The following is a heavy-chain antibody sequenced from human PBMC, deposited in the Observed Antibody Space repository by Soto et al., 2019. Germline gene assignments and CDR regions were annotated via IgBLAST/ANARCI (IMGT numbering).Heavy chain of an antibody. Sequence: GGSLRLSCAASGFTFSSYAMSWVRQAPGKGLEWVSAISGSGGSTYYADSVKGRFTISRDNSKNTLYLQMNSLRAEDTAVYYCAKDSHSGYDYEGLYYFDYWGQGTLVTVSS. CDR2: ISGSGGST. CDR1: GFTFSSYA. D-gene: IGHD5-12*01. J-gene: IGHJ4*02. V-gene: IGHV3-23*01. CDR3: AKDSHSGYDYEGLYYFDY.